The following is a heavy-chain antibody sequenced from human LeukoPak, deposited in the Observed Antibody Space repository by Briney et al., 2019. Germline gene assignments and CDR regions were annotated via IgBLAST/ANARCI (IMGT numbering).Heavy chain of an antibody. J-gene: IGHJ4*02. CDR3: ARVRNYYDSSGYYDTFDY. V-gene: IGHV1-18*01. CDR2: ISAYNGNT. D-gene: IGHD3-22*01. CDR1: GYTFTTYG. Sequence: ASVKVSCKASGYTFTTYGISWVRQAPEQGLECMGWISAYNGNTNYAQKLQGSVTMTTDTSTSTAYMELRSLRSDDTAVYYCARVRNYYDSSGYYDTFDYWGQGTLVTVSS.